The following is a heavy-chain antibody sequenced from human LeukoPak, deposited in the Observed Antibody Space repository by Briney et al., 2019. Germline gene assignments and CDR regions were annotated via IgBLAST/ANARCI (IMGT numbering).Heavy chain of an antibody. V-gene: IGHV1-18*01. Sequence: ASVRVSCKASGYTFTSYGISWVRQAPGQGLEWMGWISAYNGNTNYAQKLQGRVTMTTDTSTSTAYMELRSLRSDDTAVYYCARYGDLSSPYYYYYYMDVWGKGTTVTVSS. CDR1: GYTFTSYG. CDR3: ARYGDLSSPYYYYYYMDV. D-gene: IGHD3-10*01. J-gene: IGHJ6*03. CDR2: ISAYNGNT.